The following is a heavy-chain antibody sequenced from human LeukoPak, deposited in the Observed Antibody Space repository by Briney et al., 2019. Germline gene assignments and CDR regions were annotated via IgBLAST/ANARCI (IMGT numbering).Heavy chain of an antibody. V-gene: IGHV3-21*01. D-gene: IGHD3-22*01. Sequence: GGSLRLSCAASGFTVSSYSMNWVRQAPGKGLEWVSSISSSSSYIYYADSVKGRFTISRDNAKNSLYLQMNSLRAEDTSVYYCARESYYDSSGASDYCGQGTLVTVSS. CDR1: GFTVSSYS. CDR2: ISSSSSYI. CDR3: ARESYYDSSGASDY. J-gene: IGHJ4*02.